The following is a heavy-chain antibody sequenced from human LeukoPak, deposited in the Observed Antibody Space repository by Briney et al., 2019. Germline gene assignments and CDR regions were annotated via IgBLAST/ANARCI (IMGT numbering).Heavy chain of an antibody. CDR2: ISSNGGST. Sequence: PGGSLRLSCAASGFTFNNYWMHWVRQAPGKGLEYVSAISSNGGSTYYANSVKGRFTISRDNSKNTLYLQMGSLRAEDMAVYYCARDGGFGESDYWGQGTLVTVSS. J-gene: IGHJ4*02. CDR1: GFTFNNYW. CDR3: ARDGGFGESDY. D-gene: IGHD3-10*01. V-gene: IGHV3-64*01.